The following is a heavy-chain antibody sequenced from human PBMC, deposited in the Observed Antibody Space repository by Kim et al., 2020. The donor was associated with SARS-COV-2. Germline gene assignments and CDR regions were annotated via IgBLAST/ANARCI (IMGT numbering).Heavy chain of an antibody. D-gene: IGHD1-26*01. V-gene: IGHV3-48*03. CDR2: ISSSSTLI. CDR3: ARQSGNLGALYY. Sequence: GGSLRLSCAASECTFSSSEMNWVRQAPGKGRVWVSYISSSSTLIYYADTVRGRFTISRYNAENSVYLQMKNLRPEDTAVYYCARQSGNLGALYYLCQGTL. CDR1: ECTFSSSE. J-gene: IGHJ4*02.